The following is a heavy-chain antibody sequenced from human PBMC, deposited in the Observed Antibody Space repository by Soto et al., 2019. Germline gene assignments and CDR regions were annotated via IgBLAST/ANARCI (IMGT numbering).Heavy chain of an antibody. V-gene: IGHV1-3*01. J-gene: IGHJ4*02. CDR1: GYTFINYA. D-gene: IGHD3-16*01. CDR2: INAGSGNT. CDR3: VHGMISHY. Sequence: QVQLVQSGAEVKKPGASVKVSCKASGYTFINYAMYWVRQAPGQRLEWMGWINAGSGNTKYSQKFQGRVTITRDTSASTAYMELSSLTSEDTAVYYCVHGMISHYWGQGTLVTVSS.